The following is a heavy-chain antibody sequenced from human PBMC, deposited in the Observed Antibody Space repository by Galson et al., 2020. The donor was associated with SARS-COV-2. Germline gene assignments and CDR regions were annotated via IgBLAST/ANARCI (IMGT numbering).Heavy chain of an antibody. CDR3: ARGDMGNDYFDY. CDR2: VTTGSTYI. CDR1: GFTFSSYT. D-gene: IGHD7-27*01. J-gene: IGHJ4*02. V-gene: IGHV3-21*01. Sequence: RGSLRLSCAASGFTFSSYTMNWVRQVPGKGLEWVSSVTTGSTYINYADSVKGRFTISRDNAKNSLYLQMNSLRAEDTAVYYCARGDMGNDYFDYWGQGTLVTVSS.